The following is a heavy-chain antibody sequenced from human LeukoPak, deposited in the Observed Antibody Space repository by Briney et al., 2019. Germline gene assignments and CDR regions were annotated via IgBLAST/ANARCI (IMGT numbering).Heavy chain of an antibody. CDR2: IKQDGSEK. D-gene: IGHD3-22*01. V-gene: IGHV3-7*01. J-gene: IGHJ4*02. Sequence: GGSLRLSCAASGFTFSSYWMSWARQAPGKGLEWVANIKQDGSEKYYVDSVKGRFTISRDNAKNSLYLEMNSLRAEDTAVYYCARGYYYDSSGYVWGQGTLVTVSS. CDR1: GFTFSSYW. CDR3: ARGYYYDSSGYV.